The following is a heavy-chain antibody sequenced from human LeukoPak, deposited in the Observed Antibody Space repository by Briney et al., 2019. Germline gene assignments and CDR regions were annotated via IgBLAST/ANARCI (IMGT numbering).Heavy chain of an antibody. D-gene: IGHD5-18*01. V-gene: IGHV3-23*01. CDR1: GFTFSSHA. J-gene: IGHJ6*03. CDR2: VIGSGDNT. Sequence: PGRSLRLSCAASGFTFSSHAMSWVRQAPGKGLEWVSAVIGSGDNTYHPYSGKGLFTIPRDNSKNTLYLHMSSLRAEDTAVYYCACTAYYYYYLDVWGKGTTVTVSS. CDR3: ACTAYYYYYLDV.